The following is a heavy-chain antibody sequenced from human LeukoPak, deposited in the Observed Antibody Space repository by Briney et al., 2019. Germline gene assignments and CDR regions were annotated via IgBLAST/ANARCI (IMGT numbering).Heavy chain of an antibody. Sequence: GGSLRLSCAASGFTFSSYAMSWVRQAPGKGLEWVSAISGSGGSTYYADSVKGRFTISRDNSKNTLYLQMNSLRAEDTAVYYCAKDPIPRLHPTEDDILTGYYLYYFDYWGQGTLVTVSS. V-gene: IGHV3-23*01. CDR1: GFTFSSYA. CDR2: ISGSGGST. D-gene: IGHD3-9*01. CDR3: AKDPIPRLHPTEDDILTGYYLYYFDY. J-gene: IGHJ4*02.